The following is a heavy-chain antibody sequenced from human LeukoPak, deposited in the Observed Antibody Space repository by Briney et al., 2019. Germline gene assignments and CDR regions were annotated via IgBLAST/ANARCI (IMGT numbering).Heavy chain of an antibody. CDR3: ARETHYSSSWLDY. D-gene: IGHD6-13*01. CDR1: GYTFTSYT. Sequence: ASVKVSCKASGYTFTSYTIHWVRQAPGQRLEWMGWINAGNGNTKYSQKFQGRVTITRDTSASTAYMELSSLRSEDTAVYYCARETHYSSSWLDYWGQGTLVTVSS. V-gene: IGHV1-3*01. J-gene: IGHJ4*02. CDR2: INAGNGNT.